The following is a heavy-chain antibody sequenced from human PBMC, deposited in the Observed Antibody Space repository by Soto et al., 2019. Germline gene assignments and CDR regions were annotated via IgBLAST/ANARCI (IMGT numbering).Heavy chain of an antibody. J-gene: IGHJ4*02. CDR2: INPNSDGT. D-gene: IGHD2-15*01. V-gene: IGHV1-2*04. Sequence: QVQLVQSGAEVKKPGASVKVSCKASGYTFTGYYMHWVRQAPGQGLEWMGWINPNSDGTNYAQKFQGLVTMTRDTSISTANMELSRPRSDDTAVYYCARGERYCSGGSCYPDYWGQGTLVTVSS. CDR1: GYTFTGYY. CDR3: ARGERYCSGGSCYPDY.